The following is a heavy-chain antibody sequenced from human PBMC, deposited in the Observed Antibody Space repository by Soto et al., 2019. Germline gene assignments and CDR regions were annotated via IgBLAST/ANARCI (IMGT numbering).Heavy chain of an antibody. CDR3: ARDFTDSSGPTLGMGV. CDR2: IYYSGTT. Sequence: PSETLSLTCAVSGGSISSGGYYWTWIRQHPGKGLEWIGHIYYSGTTYYNPSLKSRITISIDTSKNQFSLKLSSVTAADSAVYYCARDFTDSSGPTLGMGVWGQGTTVTVSS. D-gene: IGHD6-19*01. V-gene: IGHV4-31*11. CDR1: GGSISSGGYY. J-gene: IGHJ6*02.